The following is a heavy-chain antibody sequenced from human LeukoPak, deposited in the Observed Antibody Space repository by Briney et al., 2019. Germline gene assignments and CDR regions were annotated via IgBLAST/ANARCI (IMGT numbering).Heavy chain of an antibody. CDR1: GFTFSSYA. D-gene: IGHD2-15*01. J-gene: IGHJ6*03. CDR3: AKVRINYYYYMDV. Sequence: GGSLRLPCAASGFTFSSYAMSWVRQAPGKGLEWVSAISGSGGSTYYADSVKGRFTISRDNSKNTLYLQMNSLRAEDTAVYYCAKVRINYYYYMDVWGKGTTVTVSS. CDR2: ISGSGGST. V-gene: IGHV3-23*01.